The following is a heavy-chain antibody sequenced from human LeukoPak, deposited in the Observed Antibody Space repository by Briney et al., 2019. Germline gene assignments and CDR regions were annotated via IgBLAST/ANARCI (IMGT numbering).Heavy chain of an antibody. J-gene: IGHJ4*02. CDR1: GGSFSGYY. V-gene: IGHV3-7*01. CDR3: ARGQVKCYYDFWSGYYCHLYYFDY. D-gene: IGHD3-3*01. Sequence: ETLSLTCAVYGGSFSGYYWSWVRQAPGKGLEWVANIKQDGSEKYYVDSVKGRFTISRDNAKNSLYLQMNSLRAEDTAVYYCARGQVKCYYDFWSGYYCHLYYFDYWGQGTLVTVSS. CDR2: IKQDGSEK.